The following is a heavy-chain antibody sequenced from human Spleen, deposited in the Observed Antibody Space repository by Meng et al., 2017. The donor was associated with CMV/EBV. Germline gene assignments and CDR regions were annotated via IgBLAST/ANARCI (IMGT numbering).Heavy chain of an antibody. V-gene: IGHV4-4*02. CDR3: ASADFWSGYWPTD. D-gene: IGHD3-3*01. J-gene: IGHJ4*02. Sequence: AVSGGSISSRNWWSWVRQPPGKGLEWIGEIYHSGSTNYNPSLKSRVTISVDKSKNQFSLKLSSVTAADTAVYYCASADFWSGYWPTDWGQGTLVTVSS. CDR1: GGSISSRNW. CDR2: IYHSGST.